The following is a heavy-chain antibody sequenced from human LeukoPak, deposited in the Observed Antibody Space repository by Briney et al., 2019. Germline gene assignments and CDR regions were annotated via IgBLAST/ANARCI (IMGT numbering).Heavy chain of an antibody. CDR3: SRCSSWYLI. V-gene: IGHV4-59*01. CDR2: IYDSGSA. CDR1: GSSISNYY. Sequence: KASATLFLSGTVSGSSISNYYWSWIREPPGRGQEWSGYIYDSGSATYNSSLKRRVTISVDRYKNKFSLKLNTVTAADTAWYYCSRCSSWYLIWGEGTLVTVSS. J-gene: IGHJ4*02. D-gene: IGHD6-19*01.